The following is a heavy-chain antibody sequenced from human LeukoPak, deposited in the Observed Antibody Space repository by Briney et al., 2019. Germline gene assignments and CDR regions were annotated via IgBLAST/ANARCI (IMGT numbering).Heavy chain of an antibody. V-gene: IGHV3-7*04. J-gene: IGHJ4*02. CDR2: IKQDGKAK. Sequence: GGSLRLSCAASKFTFSNYWMTWVRQAPGKGLEWVATIKQDGKAKHYVDSLKGRLTISRDNAKNSLYLQMNSLRAEDTAVYYCARDFSNGDYEEILDYWGQGTLVTVSS. CDR1: KFTFSNYW. CDR3: ARDFSNGDYEEILDY. D-gene: IGHD4-17*01.